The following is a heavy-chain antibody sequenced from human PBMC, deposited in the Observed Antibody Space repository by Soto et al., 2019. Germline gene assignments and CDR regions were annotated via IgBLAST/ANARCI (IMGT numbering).Heavy chain of an antibody. CDR3: ARRSSSWYFDY. Sequence: EVQLLESGGGLVQPGGSLRLSCAASGFTFSSYAMNWVRQAPGKGLEWVSVISGSDGSTYYADSVKGRFTISRDNYKNTLNLQMNSQRAEDTAVYYCARRSSSWYFDYWGQGTLVTVSS. V-gene: IGHV3-23*01. J-gene: IGHJ4*02. D-gene: IGHD6-13*01. CDR1: GFTFSSYA. CDR2: ISGSDGST.